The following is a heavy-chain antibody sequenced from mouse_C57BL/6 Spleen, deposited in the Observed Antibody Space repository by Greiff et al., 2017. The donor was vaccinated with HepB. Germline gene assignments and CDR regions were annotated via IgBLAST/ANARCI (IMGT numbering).Heavy chain of an antibody. Sequence: QVQLQQPGAELVKPGASVKLSCKASGYTFTSYWMHWVKQRPGLGLEWIGMIHPNSGSTNYNEKFKSMATLTVDKSSSTAYMQLSSLTSEDSAVYYCAILYDGYFGWGQGTTLTVSS. J-gene: IGHJ2*01. D-gene: IGHD2-3*01. CDR2: IHPNSGST. CDR1: GYTFTSYW. V-gene: IGHV1-64*01. CDR3: AILYDGYFG.